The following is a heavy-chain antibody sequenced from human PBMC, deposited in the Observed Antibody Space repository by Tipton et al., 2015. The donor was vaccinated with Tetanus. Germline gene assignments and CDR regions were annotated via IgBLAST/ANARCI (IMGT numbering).Heavy chain of an antibody. CDR2: ISSSSSYI. CDR3: ARDPAGGSRVEWFDT. J-gene: IGHJ5*02. V-gene: IGHV3-21*06. CDR1: GFTFSSYS. D-gene: IGHD3-10*01. Sequence: SLRLSCAASGFTFSSYSMNWVRQAPGKGLEWVSSISSSSSYIYYADSVKGRFTISRDNAKNSLYLQMSSLRADDTAVYYCARDPAGGSRVEWFDTWGRGTPVSVSS.